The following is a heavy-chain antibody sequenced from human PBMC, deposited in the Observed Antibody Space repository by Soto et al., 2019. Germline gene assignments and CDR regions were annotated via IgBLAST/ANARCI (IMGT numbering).Heavy chain of an antibody. CDR2: IKSKTDGGTT. V-gene: IGHV3-15*01. CDR3: TTSPKAYDFWSGYLVNSVDV. D-gene: IGHD3-3*01. J-gene: IGHJ6*02. CDR1: GFTFSNAW. Sequence: NPGGSLRLSCAASGFTFSNAWMSWVRQAPGKGLEWVGRIKSKTDGGTTDYAAPVKGRFTISRHDSKNTLYLQMNSLKTEDTAVYYCTTSPKAYDFWSGYLVNSVDVWGQGTTVTVSS.